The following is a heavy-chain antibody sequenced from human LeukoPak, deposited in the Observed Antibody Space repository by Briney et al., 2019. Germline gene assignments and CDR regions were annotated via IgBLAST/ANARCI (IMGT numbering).Heavy chain of an antibody. Sequence: PSETLSLTCAVYGGSFSGYYWSWIRQPPGKGLEWIGEINHSGSTNYNPSLKSRVTISVDTSKNQFSLKLSSVTAADTAVYYCARGVGATFPRIDYWGQGTLVTVSS. D-gene: IGHD1-26*01. CDR3: ARGVGATFPRIDY. J-gene: IGHJ4*02. V-gene: IGHV4-34*01. CDR2: INHSGST. CDR1: GGSFSGYY.